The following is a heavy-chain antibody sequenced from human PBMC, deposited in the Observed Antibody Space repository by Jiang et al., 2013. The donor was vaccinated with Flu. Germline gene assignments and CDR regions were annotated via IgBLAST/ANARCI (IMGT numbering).Heavy chain of an antibody. CDR1: GGSISDYY. D-gene: IGHD4-17*01. Sequence: TVSGGSISDYYWIWIRQPAGKGMEWIGRIYGSGSANYNPSLKSRVTLSVDTSKNQFSLRLKSLTAADTAVYLCARESFGDYVIDYWGQGALVTVSA. J-gene: IGHJ4*02. CDR2: IYGSGSA. CDR3: ARESFGDYVIDY. V-gene: IGHV4-4*07.